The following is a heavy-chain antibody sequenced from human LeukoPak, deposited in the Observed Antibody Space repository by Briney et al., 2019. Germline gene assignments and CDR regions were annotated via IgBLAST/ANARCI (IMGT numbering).Heavy chain of an antibody. CDR1: GASISGSGYY. V-gene: IGHV4-39*01. D-gene: IGHD3-22*01. J-gene: IGHJ4*02. Sequence: SETLSLTCAVSGASISGSGYYLGWIRQPPGKGLEWIGNIYYTGSTYYNASLQSRVTISIDMSKNQFSLRLSSVTAADTAMYYCASGADSSNYFLYYWGQGILVTVSS. CDR3: ASGADSSNYFLYY. CDR2: IYYTGST.